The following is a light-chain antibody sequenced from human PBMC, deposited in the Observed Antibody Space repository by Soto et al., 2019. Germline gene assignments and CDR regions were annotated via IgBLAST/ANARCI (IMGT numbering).Light chain of an antibody. CDR2: KAS. J-gene: IGKJ1*01. CDR1: QSISVW. CDR3: QQYNSYSPT. V-gene: IGKV1-5*03. Sequence: DIQMTQSPSTLSASVGDRVTFTCRASQSISVWLAWYQQKAGKAPNLLIYKASRLESGVPSRFSGSGSETEFTLTISGLQPGDSATYYCQQYNSYSPTFGQGTKVEVK.